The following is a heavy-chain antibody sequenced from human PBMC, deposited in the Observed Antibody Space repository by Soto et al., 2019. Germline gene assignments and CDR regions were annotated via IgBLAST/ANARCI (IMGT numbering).Heavy chain of an antibody. CDR1: GGTISSYY. CDR2: SYFSGST. V-gene: IGHV4-59*08. J-gene: IGHJ4*02. CDR3: ARHTMVRGVIIDY. Sequence: SETLSLTCTVSGGTISSYYWSWIRQPPGKGLEWIGYSYFSGSTNYNPSLKSRVTISVDTSMSQFSLKLNSVTAADTAVYYCARHTMVRGVIIDYWGQGTLVTV. D-gene: IGHD3-10*01.